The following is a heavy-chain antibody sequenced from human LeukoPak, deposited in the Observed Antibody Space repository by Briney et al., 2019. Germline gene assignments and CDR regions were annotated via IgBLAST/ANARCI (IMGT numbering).Heavy chain of an antibody. CDR3: ARSEQFPYYMDV. J-gene: IGHJ6*03. Sequence: ASVKVSCKASGYTFTTYGISWVRQAPGQGLEWMGWISTYNGNTNYAQKLQGRVTMTTDTSTSTVYMELRSLRSDDTAVYYCARSEQFPYYMDVWGKGTTVTVSS. CDR1: GYTFTTYG. D-gene: IGHD6-19*01. CDR2: ISTYNGNT. V-gene: IGHV1-18*01.